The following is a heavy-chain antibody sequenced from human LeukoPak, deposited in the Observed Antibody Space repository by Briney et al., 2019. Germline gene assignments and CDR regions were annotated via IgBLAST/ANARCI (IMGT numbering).Heavy chain of an antibody. D-gene: IGHD1-14*01. CDR2: ISWNSDNI. J-gene: IGHJ6*02. Sequence: PGGSLRLSCSASGFTFDDYAMYWVRQVPGKGLNWVSAISWNSDNIAYADSVKGRFTISRDNAKNSLYLHMNSLRVEDTAVYYCAKSTENYYYGMDVWGQGTTVTVSS. CDR1: GFTFDDYA. CDR3: AKSTENYYYGMDV. V-gene: IGHV3-9*01.